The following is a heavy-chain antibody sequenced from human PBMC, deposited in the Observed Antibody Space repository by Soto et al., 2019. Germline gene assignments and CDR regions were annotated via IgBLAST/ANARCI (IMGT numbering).Heavy chain of an antibody. J-gene: IGHJ4*02. V-gene: IGHV3-21*01. Sequence: PGGSLRLSCAASGFTFSSYSMNWVRQAPGKGLEWVSSISSSSSYIYYADSVKGRFTISRDNAKNSLYLQMNSLRAEDTAVYYCETTYSDILTGYTDYWGQGTLVTVSS. CDR3: ETTYSDILTGYTDY. CDR2: ISSSSSYI. CDR1: GFTFSSYS. D-gene: IGHD3-9*01.